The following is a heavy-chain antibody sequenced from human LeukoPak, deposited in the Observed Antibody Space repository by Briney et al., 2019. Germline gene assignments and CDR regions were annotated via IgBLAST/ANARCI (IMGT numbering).Heavy chain of an antibody. V-gene: IGHV3-21*01. J-gene: IGHJ4*02. CDR3: ARENGVRGTTVNY. D-gene: IGHD4-17*01. Sequence: GGSLRLSCAASGFTFSSYSMNWVRQAPEKGLEWVSSISSSSSYIYYADSVKGRFTISRDNAKNSLYLQMNSLRAEDTAVYYCARENGVRGTTVNYWGQGTLVTVSS. CDR1: GFTFSSYS. CDR2: ISSSSSYI.